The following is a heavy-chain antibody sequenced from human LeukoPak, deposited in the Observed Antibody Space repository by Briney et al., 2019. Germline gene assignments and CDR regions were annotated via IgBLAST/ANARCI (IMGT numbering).Heavy chain of an antibody. CDR1: GGSISSYY. D-gene: IGHD6-19*01. CDR2: IYTSGST. V-gene: IGHV4-4*07. CDR3: ARSQHSSGWYEGAFDI. Sequence: PSETLSLTCTVSGGSISSYYWSWIRQPAGKGLEWIGRIYTSGSTNYNPSLKSRVTMSVDTSKNQFSLKLSSVTAADTAVYYCARSQHSSGWYEGAFDIWGQGTMVTVSS. J-gene: IGHJ3*02.